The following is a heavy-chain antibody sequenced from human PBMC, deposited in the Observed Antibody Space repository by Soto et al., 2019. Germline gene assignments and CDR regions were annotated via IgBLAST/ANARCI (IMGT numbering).Heavy chain of an antibody. Sequence: ASVKVSCKASGYTLNSYAVHWVRQAPGQGLEWMGWMNPNNDDTRYAPKFQGRVTMTRDRSISTAYMELSSLRSEDTAVYYCARDRDTAMVPGMDVWGQGTTVTVSS. CDR2: MNPNNDDT. J-gene: IGHJ6*02. CDR1: GYTLNSYA. D-gene: IGHD5-18*01. CDR3: ARDRDTAMVPGMDV. V-gene: IGHV1-8*01.